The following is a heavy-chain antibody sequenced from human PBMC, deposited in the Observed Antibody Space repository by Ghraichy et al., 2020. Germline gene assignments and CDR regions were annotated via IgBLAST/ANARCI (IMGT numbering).Heavy chain of an antibody. V-gene: IGHV4-39*02. CDR1: GGSISSSIYY. Sequence: SQTLSLTCTVSGGSISSSIYYWGWIRQPPGKGLEWIGYIYYSGSSYYNPSLKSRVTISVDSSKNHFSLQLSSVTAADTALYYCARYVCSSTKCPSFDSWGHGTLVTVSS. J-gene: IGHJ4*01. D-gene: IGHD2-2*01. CDR2: IYYSGSS. CDR3: ARYVCSSTKCPSFDS.